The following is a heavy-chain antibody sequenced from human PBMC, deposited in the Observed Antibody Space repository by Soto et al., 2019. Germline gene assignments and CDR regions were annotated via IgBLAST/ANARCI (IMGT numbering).Heavy chain of an antibody. V-gene: IGHV3-23*01. CDR3: AKAVGVWFWYGMDV. CDR2: ISGGGGNS. D-gene: IGHD3-10*01. CDR1: GFTFSSYV. Sequence: EVQLLESGGGLIQPGGSLRLSCTASGFTFSSYVMSWVRQAPGKGLEWVSSISGGGGNSYYADSVKGRVTISRDNSKNTLHLQMNSLRADDTAVYYCAKAVGVWFWYGMDVWGQGTSVTVSS. J-gene: IGHJ6*02.